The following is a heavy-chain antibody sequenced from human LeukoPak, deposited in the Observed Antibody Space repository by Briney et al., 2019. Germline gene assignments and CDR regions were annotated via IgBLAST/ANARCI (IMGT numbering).Heavy chain of an antibody. CDR2: ISAYNGNT. Sequence: ASVKVSCKASGYTFSSYGISWVRQAPGQGLEWMGWISAYNGNTYYAQKLQGRLTMTTDTSTSTAYMELRSLRSDDTAVYYCARGGYSYSRGPFDYWGQGTLVTVSS. CDR1: GYTFSSYG. V-gene: IGHV1-18*01. CDR3: ARGGYSYSRGPFDY. J-gene: IGHJ4*02. D-gene: IGHD5-18*01.